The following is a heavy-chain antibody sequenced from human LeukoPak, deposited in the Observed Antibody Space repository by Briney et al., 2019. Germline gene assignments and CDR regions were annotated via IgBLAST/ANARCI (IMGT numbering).Heavy chain of an antibody. CDR3: ATTQVWYRSGWYSISTNWFDP. V-gene: IGHV4-39*01. D-gene: IGHD6-19*01. Sequence: SETLSLTCTVSGGPISSSRYYWGWIRQPPGKGLERPGSIYYSGSTYYTPSLKSRVTISVDTSKNQFALKLSSVTAADTAVYYCATTQVWYRSGWYSISTNWFDPWGQGTLVTVSS. CDR2: IYYSGST. J-gene: IGHJ5*02. CDR1: GGPISSSRYY.